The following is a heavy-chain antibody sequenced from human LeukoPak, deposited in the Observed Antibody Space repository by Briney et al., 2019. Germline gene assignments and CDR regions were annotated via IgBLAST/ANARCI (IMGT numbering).Heavy chain of an antibody. D-gene: IGHD5-12*01. V-gene: IGHV1-46*01. CDR2: INPSGSST. CDR3: AGNSKWPLGYYYYGMDV. CDR1: GYTFTNYY. Sequence: ASVKVSCKASGYTFTNYYIHWVRHAHGQGLEWMGIINPSGSSTSYAQKFQGRVTMTRDTSTSTVYMELSSLRSEDTAVYYCAGNSKWPLGYYYYGMDVWGQGTTVTVSS. J-gene: IGHJ6*02.